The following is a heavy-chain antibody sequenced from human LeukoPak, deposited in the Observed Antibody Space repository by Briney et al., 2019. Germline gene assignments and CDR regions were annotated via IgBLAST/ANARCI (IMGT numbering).Heavy chain of an antibody. CDR3: ARGPYKYDGSGAFDI. V-gene: IGHV4-59*12. CDR1: GGSISSYY. Sequence: PSETLSLTCTVSGGSISSYYWSWIRQPPGKGLEWIGYIYYSGSTNYNPSLKSRVTISVDTSKNQFSLKLSPVTAADTAVYYCARGPYKYDGSGAFDIWGQGTKVTVSS. J-gene: IGHJ3*02. D-gene: IGHD3-22*01. CDR2: IYYSGST.